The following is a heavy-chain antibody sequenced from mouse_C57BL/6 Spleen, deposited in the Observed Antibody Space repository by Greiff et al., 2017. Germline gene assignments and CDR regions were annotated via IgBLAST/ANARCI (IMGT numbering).Heavy chain of an antibody. D-gene: IGHD2-5*01. Sequence: VQLVESGAELARPGASVKMSCKASGYTFTSYTMHWVKQRPGQGLEWIGYINPSSGYTKYNQKFKDKATLTADKSSSTAYMQLSSLTSEDSAVYYCARDSNFDYWGQGTTLTVSS. V-gene: IGHV1-4*01. CDR1: GYTFTSYT. CDR2: INPSSGYT. J-gene: IGHJ2*01. CDR3: ARDSNFDY.